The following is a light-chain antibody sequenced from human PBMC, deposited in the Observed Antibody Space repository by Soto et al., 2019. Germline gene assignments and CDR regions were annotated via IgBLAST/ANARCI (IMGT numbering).Light chain of an antibody. CDR1: QRVSSNY. V-gene: IGKV3-20*01. CDR3: QQYGTSGT. CDR2: GAS. J-gene: IGKJ4*01. Sequence: EIVLTQSPGTLSLSPRERATLSCRASQRVSSNYFAWYQQKRGQAPSLLIYGASSRATGIPGWCSGSGSGTYFTPTISRLEPDDFAVYYFQQYGTSGTFGGGTKVEIK.